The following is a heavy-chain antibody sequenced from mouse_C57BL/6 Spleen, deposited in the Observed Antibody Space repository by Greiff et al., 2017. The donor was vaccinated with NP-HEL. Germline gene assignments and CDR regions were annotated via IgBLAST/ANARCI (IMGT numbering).Heavy chain of an antibody. J-gene: IGHJ4*01. V-gene: IGHV1-31*01. CDR1: GYSFTGYY. CDR2: IYPYNGVS. D-gene: IGHD2-3*01. CDR3: ARKEIYDGDAMDY. Sequence: VHVKQSGPELVKPGASVKISCKASGYSFTGYYMHWVKQSHGNILDWIGYIYPYNGVSSYNQKFKGKATLTVDKSSSTAYMELRSLTSEDSAVYYCARKEIYDGDAMDYWGQGTSVTVSS.